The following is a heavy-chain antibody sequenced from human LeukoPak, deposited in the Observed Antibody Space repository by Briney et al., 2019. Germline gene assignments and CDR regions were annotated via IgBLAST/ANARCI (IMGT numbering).Heavy chain of an antibody. CDR1: GYSISSGYY. J-gene: IGHJ4*02. CDR2: IYPGDSDT. CDR3: ATLWASGWQNPLGY. Sequence: ETLSLTCAVSGYSISSGYYWGCIRQPPGKGLEWIGSIYPGDSDTRYSPSFQGQVTISGDKSIGTAYLQWSSLKASDTAKYYCATLWASGWQNPLGYWGQGTLVTVSS. V-gene: IGHV5-51*01. D-gene: IGHD6-19*01.